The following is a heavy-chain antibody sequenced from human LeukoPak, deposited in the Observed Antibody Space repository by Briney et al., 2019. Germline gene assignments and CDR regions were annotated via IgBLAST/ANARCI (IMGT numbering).Heavy chain of an antibody. CDR2: ISSSGSTI. D-gene: IGHD2-2*01. V-gene: IGHV3-48*03. CDR1: GFTFSSYE. J-gene: IGHJ6*02. Sequence: PGGSLRLSCAASGFTFSSYEMNWVRQAPGKGLEWVSYISSSGSTIYYADSVKGRFTISRDNVKNSLYLQMNSLRAEDTAVYYCARDRKDIVVVPANYYYYGMDVWGQGTTVTVSS. CDR3: ARDRKDIVVVPANYYYYGMDV.